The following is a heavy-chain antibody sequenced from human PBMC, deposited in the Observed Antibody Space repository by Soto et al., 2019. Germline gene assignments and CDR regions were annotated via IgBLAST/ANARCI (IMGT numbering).Heavy chain of an antibody. J-gene: IGHJ6*02. CDR3: ARSVAAAGKYYYYYGMDV. V-gene: IGHV3-30-3*01. CDR2: ISYDGSNK. CDR1: GFTFSSYA. Sequence: GGSLRLSCAASGFTFSSYAMHWVRQAPGKGLEWVAVISYDGSNKYYADSVKGRFTISRDNSKNTLYLQMNSLRAEDTAVYYCARSVAAAGKYYYYYGMDVWGQGTTVTVSS. D-gene: IGHD6-13*01.